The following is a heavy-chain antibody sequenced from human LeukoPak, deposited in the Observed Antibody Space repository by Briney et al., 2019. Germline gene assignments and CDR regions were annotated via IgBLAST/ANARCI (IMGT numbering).Heavy chain of an antibody. Sequence: ASVKVSCKASGYTFTSYGISWVRQAPGRGLEWMGWISAYNGNTNYTQKLQGRVTMTTDTSTSTAYMELRSLRSDDTAVYYCARDVRFGVVHDAFDIWGQGTMVTVSS. CDR3: ARDVRFGVVHDAFDI. D-gene: IGHD3-3*01. CDR2: ISAYNGNT. J-gene: IGHJ3*02. CDR1: GYTFTSYG. V-gene: IGHV1-18*01.